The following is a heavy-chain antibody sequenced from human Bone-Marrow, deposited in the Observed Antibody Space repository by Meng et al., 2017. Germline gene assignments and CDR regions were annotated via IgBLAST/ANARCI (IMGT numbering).Heavy chain of an antibody. D-gene: IGHD5-12*01. CDR1: GYSISSGYY. Sequence: GSLRLSCTVSGYSISSGYYWGWIRQPPGKGLEWIGSIYHSGSTYYNPSLKSRVTISVDTSKNQFSLKLSSVTAADTAVYYCARFKRGYSGYDWLSGYFDYWGQGTLVTVSS. J-gene: IGHJ4*02. V-gene: IGHV4-38-2*02. CDR2: IYHSGST. CDR3: ARFKRGYSGYDWLSGYFDY.